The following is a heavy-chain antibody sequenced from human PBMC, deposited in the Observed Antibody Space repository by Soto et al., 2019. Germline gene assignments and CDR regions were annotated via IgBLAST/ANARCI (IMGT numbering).Heavy chain of an antibody. V-gene: IGHV4-39*01. D-gene: IGHD2-15*01. Sequence: SETLSLTCTVSGGSISSSSYYWGWIRQPPGKGLEWIGGIYYSGSTYYNPSLKSRVTISVDTSKNQFSLKLSSVTAADTAVYYCARLHCSGRSCSLTYYYYYYMDVWGKGTTVPVSS. J-gene: IGHJ6*03. CDR3: ARLHCSGRSCSLTYYYYYYMDV. CDR1: GGSISSSSYY. CDR2: IYYSGST.